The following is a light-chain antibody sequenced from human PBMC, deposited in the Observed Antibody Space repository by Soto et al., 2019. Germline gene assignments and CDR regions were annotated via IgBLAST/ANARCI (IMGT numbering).Light chain of an antibody. CDR2: TLS. CDR1: QSLLDSDDGNTY. Sequence: DIVLTQTPLSLPVTPGEPASISCKSSQSLLDSDDGNTYLDWYLQKPGQSPQLLIYTLSYRAYGVPARFSGSGSGTDFTLKISRVEAEDVGVYYCMQRIEFPLSFGGGTKVEIK. J-gene: IGKJ4*01. CDR3: MQRIEFPLS. V-gene: IGKV2-40*01.